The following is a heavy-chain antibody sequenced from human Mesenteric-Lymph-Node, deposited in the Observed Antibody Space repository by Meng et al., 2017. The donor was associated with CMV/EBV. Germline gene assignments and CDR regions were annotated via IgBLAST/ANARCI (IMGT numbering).Heavy chain of an antibody. Sequence: SETLSLTCTVSGGSISSGDYYWSWIRQPPGKGLECIGYIYYSGSTYYNPSLKSRVTISVDTSKNQFSLKLSSVTAADTAVYYCARDRAIYYGSGSYQRGFDYWGQGTLVTVSS. CDR1: GGSISSGDYY. CDR2: IYYSGST. D-gene: IGHD3-10*01. J-gene: IGHJ4*02. CDR3: ARDRAIYYGSGSYQRGFDY. V-gene: IGHV4-30-4*08.